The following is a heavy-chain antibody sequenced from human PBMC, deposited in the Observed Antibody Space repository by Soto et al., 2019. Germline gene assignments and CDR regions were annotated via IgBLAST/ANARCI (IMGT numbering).Heavy chain of an antibody. CDR1: GYTFTSYD. V-gene: IGHV1-8*01. Sequence: QVQLVQSGAEVKKPGASVKVSCKASGYTFTSYDINWVRQSTGQVLEWMGWMNPNSGNTGYAQKFQGRVTMTRNTSISTAYMELSSLRSEDTAVYYCARGLMVRGVISGYYYYGMDVWGQGTTVTVSS. D-gene: IGHD3-10*01. CDR2: MNPNSGNT. J-gene: IGHJ6*02. CDR3: ARGLMVRGVISGYYYYGMDV.